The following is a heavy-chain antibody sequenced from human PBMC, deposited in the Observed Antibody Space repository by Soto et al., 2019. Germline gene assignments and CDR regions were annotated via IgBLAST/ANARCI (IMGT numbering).Heavy chain of an antibody. J-gene: IGHJ4*02. CDR1: GGSISSYY. D-gene: IGHD3-22*01. V-gene: IGHV4-59*01. Sequence: SETLSLTCTVSGGSISSYYWSWIRQPPGKGLEWIGYIYYSGSTNYNPSLKSRVTISVDTSKNQFSLKLSSVTAADTAVYYCARAHYYDSSGYINFDYWGQGTLVTVSS. CDR2: IYYSGST. CDR3: ARAHYYDSSGYINFDY.